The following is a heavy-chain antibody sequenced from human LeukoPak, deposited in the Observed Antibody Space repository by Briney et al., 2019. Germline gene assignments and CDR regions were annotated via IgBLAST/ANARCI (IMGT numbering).Heavy chain of an antibody. V-gene: IGHV3-23*01. Sequence: GGSLTPSCAASGFTFSSYAMSWVRQAPGKGLEWVSAISGSGGSTYYADSVKGRFTISRDNSKNTLYLQMNSLRAEDTAVYYCAKERTPVTTAHAFDIWRQASMVTVSS. D-gene: IGHD4-17*01. CDR3: AKERTPVTTAHAFDI. CDR1: GFTFSSYA. J-gene: IGHJ3*02. CDR2: ISGSGGST.